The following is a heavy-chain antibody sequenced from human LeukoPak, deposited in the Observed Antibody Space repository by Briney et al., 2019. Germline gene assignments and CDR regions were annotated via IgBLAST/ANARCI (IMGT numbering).Heavy chain of an antibody. CDR1: GYTFTSYG. Sequence: ASVKVSCKASGYTFTSYGISWVRQAPGQGLEWMGWISAYNGNTNYAQKLQGRVTMTTDTSTSTAYMELRSLRSDDTAVYYCARPYCTNGVCWGAFDIWGQGTMVTDSS. CDR2: ISAYNGNT. CDR3: ARPYCTNGVCWGAFDI. D-gene: IGHD2-8*01. V-gene: IGHV1-18*01. J-gene: IGHJ3*02.